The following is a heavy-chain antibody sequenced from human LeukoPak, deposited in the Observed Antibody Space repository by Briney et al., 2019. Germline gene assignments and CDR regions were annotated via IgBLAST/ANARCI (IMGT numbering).Heavy chain of an antibody. CDR1: GFTFSSYG. D-gene: IGHD5-18*01. J-gene: IGHJ4*02. CDR2: IWYDGSNK. CDR3: ARDIGDTAMAHDY. Sequence: GGSLRLSCAASGFTFSSYGMHWVRQAPGEGLEWVAVIWYDGSNKYYADSVKGRFTISRDNSKNTQYLQMNSLRAEDTAVYYCARDIGDTAMAHDYWGQGTLVTVSS. V-gene: IGHV3-33*01.